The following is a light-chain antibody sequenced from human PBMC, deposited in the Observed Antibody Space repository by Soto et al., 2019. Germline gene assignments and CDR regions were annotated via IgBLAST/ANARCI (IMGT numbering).Light chain of an antibody. CDR2: DAS. Sequence: DIRMTQSPSTLSEFVGDRVTIICGASQSISLSLAWYQQKPGKAPDLLISDASNLERGVPSRFSGSGSGTEFTLTISSLQPDDFATYYCQQYNSYWTFGPGTKVEIK. V-gene: IGKV1-5*02. CDR1: QSISLS. CDR3: QQYNSYWT. J-gene: IGKJ1*01.